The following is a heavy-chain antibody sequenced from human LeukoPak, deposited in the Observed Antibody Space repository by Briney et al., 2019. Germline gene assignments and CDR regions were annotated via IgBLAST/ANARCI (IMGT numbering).Heavy chain of an antibody. D-gene: IGHD3-10*01. CDR3: ARAKGWMDPYYYGSGGINWFDP. Sequence: GASVKVSCKASGYTFTSYAMHWVRQAPGQRLEWMGWINAGNGNTKYSQKFQGRVTITRDTSAGTAYMELSSLRSEDTAVYYCARAKGWMDPYYYGSGGINWFDPWGQGTLVTVSS. J-gene: IGHJ5*02. CDR1: GYTFTSYA. CDR2: INAGNGNT. V-gene: IGHV1-3*01.